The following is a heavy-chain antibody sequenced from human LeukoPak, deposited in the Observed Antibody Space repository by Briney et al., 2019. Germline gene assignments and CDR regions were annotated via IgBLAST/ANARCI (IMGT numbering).Heavy chain of an antibody. CDR1: GYTFTSYD. CDR2: MNPNSGNT. J-gene: IGHJ3*02. Sequence: EASVKVSCKASGYTFTSYDINWVRQATGQGLEWMGWMNPNSGNTGYAQKFQGRVTMTRNTSISTAYMELSSLRSEDTAVYYCARPLTDLDAFDIWGQGTMVTVSS. V-gene: IGHV1-8*01. D-gene: IGHD7-27*01. CDR3: ARPLTDLDAFDI.